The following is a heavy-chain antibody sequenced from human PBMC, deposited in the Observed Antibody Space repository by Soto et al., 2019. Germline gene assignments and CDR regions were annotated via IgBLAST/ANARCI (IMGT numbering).Heavy chain of an antibody. D-gene: IGHD2-8*01. V-gene: IGHV4-4*07. CDR3: AREGNARGLDY. CDR2: IYTSGIT. Sequence: PSETLSLTCTVSGGSITSCCWSWIRQPAGKGLEWIGRIYTSGITNYNPYPKSRVTMTVHTSKTQSSLNLTSLTAAYTAVYFCAREGNARGLDYWGQGTLVTVSS. J-gene: IGHJ4*02. CDR1: GGSITSCC.